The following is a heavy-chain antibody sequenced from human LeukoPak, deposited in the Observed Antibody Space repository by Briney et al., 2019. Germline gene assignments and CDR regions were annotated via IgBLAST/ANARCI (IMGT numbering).Heavy chain of an antibody. CDR2: INAGNGNT. CDR3: ARTFGYSSGWYYFDY. CDR1: GYTFTSYA. J-gene: IGHJ4*02. V-gene: IGHV1-3*03. Sequence: ASVKVSCKASGYTFTSYAMHWVRQAPGQRLEWMGWINAGNGNTKYSQEFQGRVTITRDTSASTAYMELSSLRSEDMAVYYCARTFGYSSGWYYFDYWGQGTLVTVSS. D-gene: IGHD6-19*01.